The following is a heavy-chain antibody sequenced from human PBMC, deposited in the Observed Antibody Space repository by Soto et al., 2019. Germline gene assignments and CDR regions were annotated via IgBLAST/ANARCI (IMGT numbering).Heavy chain of an antibody. CDR1: GGSISSSSYY. V-gene: IGHV4-31*03. CDR3: ARDYRIVVSPSPTAFDI. D-gene: IGHD2-21*01. Sequence: PSETLSLTCTVSGGSISSSSYYWSWIRQPPGKGLEWIGYIYYSGSAYYNPSLKSRITMSVDTSKNQFSLKLSSVTAADTAVYYCARDYRIVVSPSPTAFDIWGQGTMVTVSS. J-gene: IGHJ3*02. CDR2: IYYSGSA.